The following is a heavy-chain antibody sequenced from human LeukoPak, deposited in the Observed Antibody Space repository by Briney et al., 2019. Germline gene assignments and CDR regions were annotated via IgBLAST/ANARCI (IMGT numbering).Heavy chain of an antibody. CDR1: GFTFSSYA. Sequence: PGGSLRLSCAASGFTFSSYAMSWVRQAPGKGLEWVSAISGSGGSTYYADSVKGRFTISRDNSKNTLYLQMNSLRAEDTAVYYCAKDPWYRGSTIPVHFDYWGRGTLVTVSS. CDR2: ISGSGGST. D-gene: IGHD1-26*01. V-gene: IGHV3-23*01. J-gene: IGHJ4*02. CDR3: AKDPWYRGSTIPVHFDY.